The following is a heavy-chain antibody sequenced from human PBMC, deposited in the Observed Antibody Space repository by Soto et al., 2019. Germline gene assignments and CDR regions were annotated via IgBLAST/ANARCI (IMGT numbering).Heavy chain of an antibody. J-gene: IGHJ4*02. CDR2: IYYSGST. V-gene: IGHV4-39*01. CDR3: ARHMRTTVVRTAGGKIDY. D-gene: IGHD4-17*01. Sequence: QLQLQESGPGLVKPSETLSLTCTVSGGSISSSSYYWGWIRQPPGKGLEWIGSIYYSGSTYYNPSLKSRVTRSVDTSKNQFSLKLSSVTAADTAVYYCARHMRTTVVRTAGGKIDYWGQGTLVTVSS. CDR1: GGSISSSSYY.